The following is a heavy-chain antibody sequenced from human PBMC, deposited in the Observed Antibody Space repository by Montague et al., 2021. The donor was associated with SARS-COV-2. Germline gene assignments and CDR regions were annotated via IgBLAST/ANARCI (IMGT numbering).Heavy chain of an antibody. V-gene: IGHV4-30-2*01. J-gene: IGHJ4*02. CDR1: GGSVSSGGYS. CDR3: ASYRDYGDYY. CDR2: IHHSGNT. Sequence: TLSLTCAVSGGSVSSGGYSWFWIREPPGKGLEWIGHIHHSGNTYYNPSLTSRATISGDRPKNQFSLRVTSVSAADTAVYSCASYRDYGDYYWGQGILVTVSA. D-gene: IGHD4-17*01.